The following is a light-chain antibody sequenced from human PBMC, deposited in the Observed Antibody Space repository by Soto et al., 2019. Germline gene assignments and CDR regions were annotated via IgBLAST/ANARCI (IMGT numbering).Light chain of an antibody. CDR1: SSNIGNNY. V-gene: IGLV1-51*01. CDR3: SSYTSSNTPYV. J-gene: IGLJ1*01. Sequence: QSVLTQSPSVSAAPGQKVTISCSGSSSNIGNNYVSWYQQLPGTAPKLLIYDNNKRPSGIPDRFSGSKSGTSGTLDITGLQADDEANYYCSSYTSSNTPYVFGTGTKVTVL. CDR2: DNN.